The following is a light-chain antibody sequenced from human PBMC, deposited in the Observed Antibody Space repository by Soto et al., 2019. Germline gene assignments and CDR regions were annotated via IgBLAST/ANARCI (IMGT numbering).Light chain of an antibody. V-gene: IGLV1-47*01. Sequence: QSVLTQPPSASGTPGQRVTISCSGSSSNIGSNYVYWYQQLPGMAPKLLIYRNNQRPSGVPDRFSGSKSGTSASLAISGLRSEAEADYYCAAWDDSLSGRGVFGTGTKVTVL. CDR2: RNN. CDR3: AAWDDSLSGRGV. J-gene: IGLJ1*01. CDR1: SSNIGSNY.